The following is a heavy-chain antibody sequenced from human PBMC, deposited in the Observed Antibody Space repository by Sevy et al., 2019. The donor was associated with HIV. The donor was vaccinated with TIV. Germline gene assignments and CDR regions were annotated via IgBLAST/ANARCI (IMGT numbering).Heavy chain of an antibody. Sequence: GGSLRLSCAASGLTLTNYWMHWVRQAPGEGLVWVSHINTDGKMTRYADFVKGRFTISRDNAKNTLYLQMNSLRDEDTAVYYCARGSRGTFGYWGQGTLITVSS. CDR1: GLTLTNYW. CDR3: ARGSRGTFGY. V-gene: IGHV3-74*01. J-gene: IGHJ4*02. CDR2: INTDGKMT. D-gene: IGHD1-26*01.